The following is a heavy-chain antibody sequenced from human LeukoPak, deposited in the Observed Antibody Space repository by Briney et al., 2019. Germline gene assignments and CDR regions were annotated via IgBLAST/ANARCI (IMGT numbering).Heavy chain of an antibody. Sequence: GGSLRLSCAASGFTFNSYSMNWVRQAPGKGLEWVSSISSSSSYIYYADSVKGRFTISRDNAKNSLYLQMNSLRAEDTAVYYCAKGKDDSSGWYFFYWGQGTLVTVSS. J-gene: IGHJ4*02. V-gene: IGHV3-21*04. CDR2: ISSSSSYI. D-gene: IGHD6-19*01. CDR3: AKGKDDSSGWYFFY. CDR1: GFTFNSYS.